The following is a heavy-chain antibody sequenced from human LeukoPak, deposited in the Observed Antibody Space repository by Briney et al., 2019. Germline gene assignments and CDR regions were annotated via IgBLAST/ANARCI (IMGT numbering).Heavy chain of an antibody. D-gene: IGHD7-27*01. CDR2: ISSSGSTI. J-gene: IGHJ3*02. Sequence: PGGSLRLSCAASGFTFSSYEMNWVRQAPGKGLEWVSYISSSGSTIYYADSVKGRFTISRDNAKNSLYLQMNSLRAEDTAVYYCAREGGGDNWGAYAFDIWGQGTVVTVSS. V-gene: IGHV3-48*03. CDR3: AREGGGDNWGAYAFDI. CDR1: GFTFSSYE.